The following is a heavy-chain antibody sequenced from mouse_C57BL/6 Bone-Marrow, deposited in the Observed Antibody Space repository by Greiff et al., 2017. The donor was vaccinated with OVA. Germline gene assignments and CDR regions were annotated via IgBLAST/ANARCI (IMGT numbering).Heavy chain of an antibody. CDR1: GYTFTDYN. D-gene: IGHD2-3*01. CDR3: ARRGLLDAMDY. CDR2: INPNNGGT. V-gene: IGHV1-18*01. Sequence: VQLKESGPELVKPGASVKIPCKASGYTFTDYNMDWVKQSHGKSLEWIGDINPNNGGTIYNQKFKGKATLTVDKSSSTAYMELRSLTSEDTAVYYCARRGLLDAMDYWGQGTSVTVSS. J-gene: IGHJ4*01.